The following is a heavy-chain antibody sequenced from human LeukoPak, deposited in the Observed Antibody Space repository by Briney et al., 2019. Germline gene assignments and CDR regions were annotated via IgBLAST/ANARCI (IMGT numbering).Heavy chain of an antibody. CDR3: VGVGATREGYFDY. D-gene: IGHD1-26*01. CDR2: IYTSGST. V-gene: IGHV4-61*02. J-gene: IGHJ4*02. Sequence: SQTLSLTCTVSGGSISSGSYYWSWIRQPAGKGLEWIGRIYTSGSTNYNPSLKSRVTMSVDTSKNQFSLKLSSVTAADTAVYYCVGVGATREGYFDYWGQGTLVTVSS. CDR1: GGSISSGSYY.